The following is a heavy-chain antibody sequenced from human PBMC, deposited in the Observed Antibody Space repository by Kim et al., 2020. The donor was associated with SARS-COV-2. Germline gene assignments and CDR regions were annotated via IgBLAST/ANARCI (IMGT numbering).Heavy chain of an antibody. CDR3: ARYELGLYWYFDL. J-gene: IGHJ2*01. V-gene: IGHV5-10-1*01. Sequence: YRPSFQGHVTISADKSISTAYLQWSSLKASDTAMYYCARYELGLYWYFDLWGRGTLVTVSS. D-gene: IGHD2-2*01.